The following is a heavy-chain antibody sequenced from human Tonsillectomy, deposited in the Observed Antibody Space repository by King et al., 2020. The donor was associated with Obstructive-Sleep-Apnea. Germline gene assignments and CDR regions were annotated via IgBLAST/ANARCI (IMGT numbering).Heavy chain of an antibody. CDR3: TTEQGLRFGDLSFHFDY. Sequence: QLVQSGGGLVKPGGSRRLSCAASGFTFSDAWMSWVRQAPGKGLEWVGRIKSETDGGTADYAAPVKGRFTISRDDSKNTLYLQMNSLNTEDTAVYYCTTEQGLRFGDLSFHFDYWGQGTLVTVSS. CDR2: IKSETDGGTA. D-gene: IGHD3-16*02. J-gene: IGHJ4*02. V-gene: IGHV3-15*01. CDR1: GFTFSDAW.